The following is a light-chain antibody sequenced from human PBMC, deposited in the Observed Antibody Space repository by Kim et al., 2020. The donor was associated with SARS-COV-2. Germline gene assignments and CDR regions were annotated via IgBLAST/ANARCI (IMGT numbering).Light chain of an antibody. V-gene: IGKV1-27*01. J-gene: IGKJ4*01. CDR3: QNYNSLPALS. CDR2: AAS. Sequence: DIQMTQSPSSLSASVGDRVTITCRASQGISNYLAWYQQKPEKVPKLLIYAASTLQSGVPSRFSGSGSGTDFTLSITSLQPEDAATYYCQNYNSLPALSFGGGTKVDIK. CDR1: QGISNY.